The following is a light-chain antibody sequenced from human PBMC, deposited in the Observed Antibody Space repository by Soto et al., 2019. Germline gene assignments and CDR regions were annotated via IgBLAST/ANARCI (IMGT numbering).Light chain of an antibody. J-gene: IGKJ1*01. Sequence: DIQMTQSPSTLSASVGDRVTVTCRASQSISTWLGWYQQKPGKAPTLLTYDASSLKSGVPSRFSGSGSGTDFTLTISSLQPDDFATYYCQHYSSYSEAFGQGTKVDIK. CDR1: QSISTW. CDR2: DAS. CDR3: QHYSSYSEA. V-gene: IGKV1-5*01.